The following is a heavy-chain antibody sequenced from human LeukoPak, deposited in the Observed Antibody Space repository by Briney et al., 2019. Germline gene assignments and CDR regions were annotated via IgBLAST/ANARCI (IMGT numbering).Heavy chain of an antibody. D-gene: IGHD3-22*01. Sequence: GGSLRLSCAASGFTFSSYEMNWVRQAPGKGLEWVSYISSSGSTIYYADSVKGRFTISRDNAKNSLYLQMNSLIAEDTAVYYCARPSSSGSSGSEFDYWGQGTLVTVSS. CDR3: ARPSSSGSSGSEFDY. V-gene: IGHV3-48*03. J-gene: IGHJ4*02. CDR2: ISSSGSTI. CDR1: GFTFSSYE.